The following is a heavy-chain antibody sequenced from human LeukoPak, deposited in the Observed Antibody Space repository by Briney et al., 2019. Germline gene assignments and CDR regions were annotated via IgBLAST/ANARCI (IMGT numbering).Heavy chain of an antibody. J-gene: IGHJ3*02. V-gene: IGHV3-11*01. CDR2: ISSSGTAI. CDR1: GFSFSDYY. D-gene: IGHD1-26*01. Sequence: GGSLRPSCAASGFSFSDYYMTWIRRAPGKGLEWISYISSSGTAIYYADFVKGRFTISRDNAKNSLYLQINSLRRDDTAVYYCARDVGATTSAVFDIWGQGTMVTVSS. CDR3: ARDVGATTSAVFDI.